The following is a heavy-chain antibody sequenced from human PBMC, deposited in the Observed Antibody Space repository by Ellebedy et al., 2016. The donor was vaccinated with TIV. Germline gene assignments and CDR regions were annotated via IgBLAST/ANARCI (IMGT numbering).Heavy chain of an antibody. Sequence: MPSETLSLTCTVSGGSISSSSYYWGWIRQPPGKGLEWIGSIYYSGSTYYNPSLKSRVTISVDTSKNQFSLKLSSVTAADTAVYYFARHLGATTLLYYYYYGMDVWGQGTTVTVSS. CDR1: GGSISSSSYY. D-gene: IGHD1-26*01. J-gene: IGHJ6*02. V-gene: IGHV4-39*01. CDR2: IYYSGST. CDR3: ARHLGATTLLYYYYYGMDV.